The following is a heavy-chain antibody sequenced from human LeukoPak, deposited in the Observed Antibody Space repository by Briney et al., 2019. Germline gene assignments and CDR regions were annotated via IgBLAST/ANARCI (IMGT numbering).Heavy chain of an antibody. J-gene: IGHJ4*02. CDR2: LHADGVEQ. Sequence: PGGSLRLSCAASGFSLSGYWMTWVRQAPGKGLEWVARLHADGVEQNYVDSVTGRFTMSRDNAKNSLDLQMDSLSAEDTAVYYCARDFWSGYYTEDWGQGALVIVSS. V-gene: IGHV3-7*01. D-gene: IGHD3-3*01. CDR1: GFSLSGYW. CDR3: ARDFWSGYYTED.